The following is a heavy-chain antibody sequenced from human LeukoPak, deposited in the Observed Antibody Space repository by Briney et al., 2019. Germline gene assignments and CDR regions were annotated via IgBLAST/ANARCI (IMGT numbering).Heavy chain of an antibody. CDR2: INPNSGGT. CDR1: GCTFTGYY. Sequence: AAVTVSCQDCGCTFTGYYMHWVGQAPGQGLEWVGWINPNSGGTNYPQKFQGRVTMTRDTSISTAYMWLSRLRSDDTAVYYCAREVAYSGSYPCLDYWGQGTLVTVSS. J-gene: IGHJ4*02. V-gene: IGHV1-2*02. CDR3: AREVAYSGSYPCLDY. D-gene: IGHD1-26*01.